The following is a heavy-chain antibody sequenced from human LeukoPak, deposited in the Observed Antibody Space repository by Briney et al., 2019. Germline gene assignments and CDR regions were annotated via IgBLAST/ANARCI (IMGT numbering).Heavy chain of an antibody. D-gene: IGHD5-24*01. CDR3: ARVKFGDGYNLGDYYYYYYYMDV. J-gene: IGHJ6*03. CDR1: GGTFSSYA. Sequence: SVKVSCKASGGTFSSYAISWLRQAPGQGLDGMGGSIPIFGTANYAQKFQRRVTSTADESTSTAYMELSSLRSEDTAVYYCARVKFGDGYNLGDYYYYYYYMDVWGKGTTVTVSS. V-gene: IGHV1-69*13. CDR2: SIPIFGTA.